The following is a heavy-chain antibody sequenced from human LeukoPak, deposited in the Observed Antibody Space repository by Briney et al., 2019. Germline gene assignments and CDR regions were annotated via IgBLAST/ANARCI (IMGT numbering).Heavy chain of an antibody. J-gene: IGHJ6*03. CDR3: ARNGELDPYCYMDV. V-gene: IGHV7-4-1*02. Sequence: ASVKASCKAFGYTFTTYAMNWVRQAPGQGLEWMEWINTNTGNPTYAQGFTGRFVFSLDTSASTAYLQISSLKAEDTAVYDCARNGELDPYCYMDVWGKGTTVTVSS. CDR1: GYTFTTYA. D-gene: IGHD3-10*01. CDR2: INTNTGNP.